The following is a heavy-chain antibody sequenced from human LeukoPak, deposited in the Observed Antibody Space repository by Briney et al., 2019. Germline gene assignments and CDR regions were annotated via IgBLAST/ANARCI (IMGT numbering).Heavy chain of an antibody. D-gene: IGHD3-22*01. J-gene: IGHJ3*02. CDR3: ARGPYSYDSSGAFDI. Sequence: SQTLSLTCTVSGDSISSGDYYWSWIRQPAGKGLEWIGRISSSGSTNYNPSLKSRVTISADTSKNQFSLKLSSVTAADTAVYFCARGPYSYDSSGAFDIWGQGTMVTVSS. V-gene: IGHV4-61*02. CDR1: GDSISSGDYY. CDR2: ISSSGST.